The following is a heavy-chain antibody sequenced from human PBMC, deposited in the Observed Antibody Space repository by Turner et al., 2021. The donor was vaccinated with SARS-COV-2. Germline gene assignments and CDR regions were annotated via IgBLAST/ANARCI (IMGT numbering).Heavy chain of an antibody. CDR3: AKVVSPYCSGGSCYSSPADY. J-gene: IGHJ4*02. V-gene: IGHV3-30*18. CDR2: ISYDGSNK. D-gene: IGHD2-15*01. Sequence: QVQLVESGGGVVQPGRSLRLSCAASRFTFSSYGMHWVRQAPGKGLEWVAVISYDGSNKYYADAVKGRFTISRDISKSTLYLQMNSLRAEDTAVYYCAKVVSPYCSGGSCYSSPADYWGQGTLVTVSS. CDR1: RFTFSSYG.